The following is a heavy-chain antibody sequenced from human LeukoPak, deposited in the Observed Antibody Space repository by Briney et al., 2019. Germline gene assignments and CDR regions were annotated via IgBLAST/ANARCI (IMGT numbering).Heavy chain of an antibody. J-gene: IGHJ3*01. V-gene: IGHV3-66*02. CDR2: IYSGGST. CDR1: GFTVSSNY. Sequence: PGGSLRLSCAASGFTVSSNYMSWVRQAPGEGLEWVSVIYSGGSTYYADSVKGRFTISRDNSKNTLYLQMNSLRAEDTAVYYCARKMLLWSGELVSDTYAFDLWGQGTMITVSS. D-gene: IGHD3-10*01. CDR3: ARKMLLWSGELVSDTYAFDL.